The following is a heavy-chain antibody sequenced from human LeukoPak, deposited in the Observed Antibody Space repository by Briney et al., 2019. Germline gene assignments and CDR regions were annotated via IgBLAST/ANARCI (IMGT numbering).Heavy chain of an antibody. Sequence: GGSLRLSCAASEFTFSSYGMHWVRQAPGKGLEWVAFIRYDGSHKYYADSVKGRFTISRDNSKNTLYVQMNSLRAEDTAVYYCAKDGDDYYGSGSHVDYWGQGTLVTVSS. V-gene: IGHV3-30*02. CDR1: EFTFSSYG. D-gene: IGHD3-10*01. J-gene: IGHJ4*02. CDR2: IRYDGSHK. CDR3: AKDGDDYYGSGSHVDY.